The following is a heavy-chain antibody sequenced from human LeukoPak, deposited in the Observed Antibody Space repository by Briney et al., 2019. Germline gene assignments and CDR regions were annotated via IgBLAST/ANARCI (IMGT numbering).Heavy chain of an antibody. J-gene: IGHJ4*02. CDR1: GGSIRSYY. Sequence: TETLSLTCTVTGGSIRSYYWSWIRQPPGKGLEWIGYIYYTGSTNYNPSLKSRVTISVDTSKNKFSLKLSSVTAADTAVYYCARQQLSQLYYFDNWGQGTLVTVSS. CDR2: IYYTGST. D-gene: IGHD6-13*01. CDR3: ARQQLSQLYYFDN. V-gene: IGHV4-59*01.